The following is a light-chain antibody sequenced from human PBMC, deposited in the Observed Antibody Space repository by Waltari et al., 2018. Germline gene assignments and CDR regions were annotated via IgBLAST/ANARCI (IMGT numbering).Light chain of an antibody. V-gene: IGLV1-44*01. CDR1: NSNIGSNT. J-gene: IGLJ3*02. CDR3: AAWDESLKGWV. Sequence: QSVLTQPPSLSGTPGQRVTISCSGSNSNIGSNTVDWYQVLPGTAPKLLIHGNDQRPSGVPDRFSGSKFGASGSLAISGLQPEEESEYYCAAWDESLKGWVCGGGTRLTVL. CDR2: GND.